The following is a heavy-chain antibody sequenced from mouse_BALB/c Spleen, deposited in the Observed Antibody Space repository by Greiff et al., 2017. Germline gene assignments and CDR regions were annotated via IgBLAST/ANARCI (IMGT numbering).Heavy chain of an antibody. CDR1: GFTFSSYG. D-gene: IGHD2-4*01. J-gene: IGHJ3*01. Sequence: EVQGVESGGGLVQPGGSLKLSCAAAGFTFSSYGMSWVRQTPDKRLELVATINSNGGSTYYPDSVKGRFTISRDNAKNTRYLQMSSLKSEDTAMYYCARRATMITTSFAYWGQGTLVTVSA. CDR2: INSNGGST. CDR3: ARRATMITTSFAY. V-gene: IGHV5-6-3*01.